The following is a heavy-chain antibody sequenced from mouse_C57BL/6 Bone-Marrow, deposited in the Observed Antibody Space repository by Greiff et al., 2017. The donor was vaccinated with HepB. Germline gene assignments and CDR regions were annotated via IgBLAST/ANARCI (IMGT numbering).Heavy chain of an antibody. CDR2: IYWDDDK. CDR3: ARRAPYYGSRGYFDY. CDR1: GFSLSTSGMG. Sequence: QVTLKESGPGILQSSQALSLTCSFSGFSLSTSGMGVSWIRQPSGKGLEWLAHIYWDDDKRYNPSLKSRLTISKDTSRNQVFLKITSVDTADTATYYCARRAPYYGSRGYFDYWGQGTTLTVSS. V-gene: IGHV8-12*01. J-gene: IGHJ2*01. D-gene: IGHD1-1*01.